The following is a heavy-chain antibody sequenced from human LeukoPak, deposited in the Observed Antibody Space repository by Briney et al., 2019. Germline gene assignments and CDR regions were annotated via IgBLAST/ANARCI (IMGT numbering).Heavy chain of an antibody. CDR2: IYTSGST. V-gene: IGHV4-4*07. D-gene: IGHD3-3*01. CDR1: GGSISSYY. CDR3: AREYKLGEKNDFWSGSYSYYYMDV. Sequence: SETLSLTCTVSGGSISSYYWSWIRQPAGKGLEWIGRIYTSGSTNYNPSLKSRVTMSVDTSKNQFSLKLSSVTAADTAVFYCAREYKLGEKNDFWSGSYSYYYMDVWGKGTTVTVSS. J-gene: IGHJ6*03.